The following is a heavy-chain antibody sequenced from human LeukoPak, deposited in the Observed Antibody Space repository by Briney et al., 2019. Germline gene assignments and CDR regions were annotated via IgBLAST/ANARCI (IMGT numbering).Heavy chain of an antibody. CDR3: ARSVAVITATFGY. CDR1: GFTFNSYW. D-gene: IGHD2-15*01. J-gene: IGHJ4*02. Sequence: GGSLRLSCAASGFTFNSYWMHWVRQAPGKGLVWVSRINSDGSSTSYADSVKARFTISRDNAKNTLYLQMNSLRAEDTAVYYCARSVAVITATFGYRGQGTLLTVSP. CDR2: INSDGSST. V-gene: IGHV3-74*01.